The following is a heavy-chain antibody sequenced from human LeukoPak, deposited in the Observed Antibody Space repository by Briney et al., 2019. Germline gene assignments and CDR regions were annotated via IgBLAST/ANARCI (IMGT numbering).Heavy chain of an antibody. CDR1: GFTFSSYS. CDR2: ISSSSSTI. D-gene: IGHD1-7*01. CDR3: ARDSNWNYVVFDY. Sequence: GGSLRLSCAASGFTFSSYSMNWVRQAPGKGLEWVSYISSSSSTIYYADSVKGRFTISRDNAKNSLYLQMNSLRAEDTAVYYCARDSNWNYVVFDYWGQGTLVTVSS. V-gene: IGHV3-48*01. J-gene: IGHJ4*02.